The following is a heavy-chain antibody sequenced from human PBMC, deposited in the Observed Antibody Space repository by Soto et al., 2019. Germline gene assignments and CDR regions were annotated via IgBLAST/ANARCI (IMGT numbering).Heavy chain of an antibody. CDR3: ARGVRSVTYFDS. CDR2: IYYSGST. V-gene: IGHV4-59*01. D-gene: IGHD4-17*01. J-gene: IGHJ4*02. Sequence: PSETLSLTCTVSGGSISNYYWSWIRQPPGKRLEWIGYIYYSGSTNYNPSLRSRVTISVDTSKNQFSLNLSSVTAADTAAYFCARGVRSVTYFDSWGQGTLVTVSS. CDR1: GGSISNYY.